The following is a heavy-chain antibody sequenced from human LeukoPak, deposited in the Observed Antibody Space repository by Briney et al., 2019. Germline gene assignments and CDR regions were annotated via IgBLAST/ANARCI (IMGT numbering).Heavy chain of an antibody. CDR3: ARLFLAGSGDY. Sequence: SETLSLTCTVSGGSINSSSYYWGWIRQPPGKGLEWIGSINYSGSTYYNPSLKSRVAISADTSKNQFSLKLNSVTAADTAVYYCARLFLAGSGDYWGQGTLVTVSS. J-gene: IGHJ4*02. CDR1: GGSINSSSYY. V-gene: IGHV4-39*01. CDR2: INYSGST. D-gene: IGHD1-14*01.